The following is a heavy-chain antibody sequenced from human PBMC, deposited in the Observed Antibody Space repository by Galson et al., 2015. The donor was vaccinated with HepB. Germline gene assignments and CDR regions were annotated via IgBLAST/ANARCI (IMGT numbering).Heavy chain of an antibody. J-gene: IGHJ4*02. Sequence: SLRLSCAASGFTVSSNYMSWVRQAPGKGLEWVSVIYSGGSTYYADSVKGRFTISRDNSKNTLYLQMNSLRAEDTAVYYCASPKGPRTSGYLGGYNYWGQGTLVTVSS. V-gene: IGHV3-66*01. CDR1: GFTVSSNY. D-gene: IGHD3-22*01. CDR3: ASPKGPRTSGYLGGYNY. CDR2: IYSGGST.